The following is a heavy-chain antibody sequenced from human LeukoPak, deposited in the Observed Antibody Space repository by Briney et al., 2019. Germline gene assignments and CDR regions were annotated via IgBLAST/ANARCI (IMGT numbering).Heavy chain of an antibody. CDR1: GGSFSGYF. D-gene: IGHD1-1*01. Sequence: PSETLSLTCAVYGGSFSGYFWSWIRQPPGKGLEWIGEINHSGSTNYNPSLKSRVTISVDTSKNQFSLKLSSVTAADTAVYYCARRTMNNFDYWGQGSLVTVSS. V-gene: IGHV4-34*01. CDR2: INHSGST. J-gene: IGHJ4*02. CDR3: ARRTMNNFDY.